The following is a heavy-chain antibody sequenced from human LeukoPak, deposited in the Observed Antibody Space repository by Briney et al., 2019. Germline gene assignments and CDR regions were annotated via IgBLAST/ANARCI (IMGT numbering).Heavy chain of an antibody. V-gene: IGHV3-9*01. CDR2: ISWNSGSI. Sequence: GGSLRLSCAASGFTFDDYAMHWVRHAPGKGLEWVSGISWNSGSIGYADSVKGRFTISRDNAKNSLYLQMNSLRAEDTALYYCAKGNKYYYDSSGYFYDAFDIWGQGTMVTVSS. CDR1: GFTFDDYA. D-gene: IGHD3-22*01. CDR3: AKGNKYYYDSSGYFYDAFDI. J-gene: IGHJ3*02.